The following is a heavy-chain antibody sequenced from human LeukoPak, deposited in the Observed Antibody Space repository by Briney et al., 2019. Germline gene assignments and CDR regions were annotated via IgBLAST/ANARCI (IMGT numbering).Heavy chain of an antibody. V-gene: IGHV1-2*02. J-gene: IGHJ6*03. D-gene: IGHD6-13*01. CDR2: INPNSGGT. Sequence: GASVKVSCKASGYTFTGYYMHWVRQAPGQGLEWMGWINPNSGGTNYVQKFQGRVTMTRDTSISTAYMELSRLRSDDTAVYYCASSIRSSSWIYYYYYYMDVWGKGTTVTVSS. CDR3: ASSIRSSSWIYYYYYYMDV. CDR1: GYTFTGYY.